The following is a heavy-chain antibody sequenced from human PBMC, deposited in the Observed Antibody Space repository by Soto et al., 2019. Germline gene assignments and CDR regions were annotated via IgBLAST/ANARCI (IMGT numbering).Heavy chain of an antibody. CDR3: AREAAAERNYYGLDV. V-gene: IGHV1-18*04. CDR2: ISGYNGNT. J-gene: IGHJ6*02. Sequence: QVQLVQSGPEVRKPGASVKVSCKASGYIFSRYGISWVRQAPGQGLAWMAWISGYNGNTKFGERVQGRVKVTTDTSTSTAYMELRSLISDDTSVYYCAREAAAERNYYGLDVWGQGTTVIVSS. D-gene: IGHD6-13*01. CDR1: GYIFSRYG.